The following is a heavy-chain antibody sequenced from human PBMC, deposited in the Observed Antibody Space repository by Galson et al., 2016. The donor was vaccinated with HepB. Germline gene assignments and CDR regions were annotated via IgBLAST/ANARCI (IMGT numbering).Heavy chain of an antibody. D-gene: IGHD5-12*01. CDR3: ARDRDSGTTPEASGFAT. V-gene: IGHV3-48*03. CDR1: GFNFSSYE. J-gene: IGHJ3*02. Sequence: SLRLSCVASGFNFSSYEMNWVRQAPGKGLEWVSYISTSGDAIYYADSVKGRFTISRDNAKSSLHLQMNSLRAEDAAVYYCARDRDSGTTPEASGFATWGQGTMVTVSS. CDR2: ISTSGDAI.